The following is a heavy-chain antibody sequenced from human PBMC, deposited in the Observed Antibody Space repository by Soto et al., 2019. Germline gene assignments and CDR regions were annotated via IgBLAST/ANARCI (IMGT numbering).Heavy chain of an antibody. CDR2: IKQDGSEK. CDR3: ARDIVVVDYYYYYGMDV. CDR1: GFTFSSYW. Sequence: EVQLVESGGGLVQPGGSLRLSCAASGFTFSSYWMSWVRQAPGKGLEWVANIKQDGSEKYYVDSVKGRFTISRDNAKNSLYLQMNSLRAEDTAVYYCARDIVVVDYYYYYGMDVWGQGTTVTVSS. D-gene: IGHD2-15*01. J-gene: IGHJ6*02. V-gene: IGHV3-7*03.